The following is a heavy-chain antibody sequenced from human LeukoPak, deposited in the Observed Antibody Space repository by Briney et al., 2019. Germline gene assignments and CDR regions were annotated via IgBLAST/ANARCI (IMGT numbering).Heavy chain of an antibody. Sequence: SETLSLTCAVYGGSFSGYYWSWIRQPPGKGLEWIGEINHSGSTNYNPSLKSRVTISVDTSKNQFSLKLSSVTAADTAVYYCARGFYDFWSGTIYYYYMDVWGKGTTVTVSS. D-gene: IGHD3-3*01. J-gene: IGHJ6*03. CDR3: ARGFYDFWSGTIYYYYMDV. CDR1: GGSFSGYY. CDR2: INHSGST. V-gene: IGHV4-34*01.